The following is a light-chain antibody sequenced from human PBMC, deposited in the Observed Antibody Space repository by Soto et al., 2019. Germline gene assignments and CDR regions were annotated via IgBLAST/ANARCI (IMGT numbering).Light chain of an antibody. V-gene: IGKV1-5*01. J-gene: IGKJ5*01. CDR2: DAS. CDR3: QQYSSYWIP. CDR1: QSVSSH. Sequence: DIQMTQSPSTLSTSVGDRVIITCRASQSVSSHLAWYQQKPGKHPKLRISDASSLGSGVPSRFSGSGSETGLTITVSSLQGEDFATFYCQQYSSYWIPFAQGTRLEIK.